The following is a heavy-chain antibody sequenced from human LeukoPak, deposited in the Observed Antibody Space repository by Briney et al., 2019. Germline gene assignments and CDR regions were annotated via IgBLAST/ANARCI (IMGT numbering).Heavy chain of an antibody. Sequence: SETLSLTCTVSGGSISSGDYYWSWIRQPPGKGLEWIGYIYYSGSTYYNPSLKSRVTISVDTSKNQFSLKLSSVTAADTAVYYCASSSSYDSSGYYYGARYFDYWGQGTLVTVSS. CDR3: ASSSSYDSSGYYYGARYFDY. CDR2: IYYSGST. V-gene: IGHV4-30-4*01. D-gene: IGHD3-22*01. J-gene: IGHJ4*02. CDR1: GGSISSGDYY.